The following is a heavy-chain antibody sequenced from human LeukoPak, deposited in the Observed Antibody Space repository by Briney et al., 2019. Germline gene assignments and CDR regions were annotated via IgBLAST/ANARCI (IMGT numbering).Heavy chain of an antibody. V-gene: IGHV1-69*01. CDR1: GGTFGSYV. CDR2: IIPIFGTA. CDR3: AKEGDTALVTGYFDL. J-gene: IGHJ2*01. D-gene: IGHD5-18*01. Sequence: SVKVSCKASGGTFGSYVISWVRQAPGQGLEWMGGIIPIFGTAHYAQKFQGRLTITADESTSTVYMGMSSLRSEDTAMYYCAKEGDTALVTGYFDLWGRGTLVTVSA.